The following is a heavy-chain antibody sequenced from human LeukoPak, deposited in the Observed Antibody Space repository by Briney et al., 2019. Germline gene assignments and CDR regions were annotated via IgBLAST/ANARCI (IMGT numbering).Heavy chain of an antibody. CDR2: IDQDGSVR. J-gene: IGHJ4*02. Sequence: PGGSLRLSCVAPGFTFSSFWTSWVRHAPGKGLEFVAHIDQDGSVRNYVDSVKGRFIISRDNAKNSLYLQMDSLRAEDTAVYFCAREPGSGSFDYWGLGTPVTVSS. CDR3: AREPGSGSFDY. CDR1: GFTFSSFW. V-gene: IGHV3-7*01. D-gene: IGHD3-10*01.